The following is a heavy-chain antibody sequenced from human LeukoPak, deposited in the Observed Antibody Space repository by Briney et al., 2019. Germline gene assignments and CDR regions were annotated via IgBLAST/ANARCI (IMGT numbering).Heavy chain of an antibody. CDR2: IKQDGSEK. D-gene: IGHD3-16*01. CDR3: ARDDEGGLIDY. Sequence: PGGSLRLSCAASGFTFSSYWMSWVRQAPGKGLEWVANIKQDGSEKYYVDSVKGRFTISRGNAKNSLYLQMNSLRAEDTAVYYCARDDEGGLIDYWGQGTLVTVSS. J-gene: IGHJ4*02. V-gene: IGHV3-7*03. CDR1: GFTFSSYW.